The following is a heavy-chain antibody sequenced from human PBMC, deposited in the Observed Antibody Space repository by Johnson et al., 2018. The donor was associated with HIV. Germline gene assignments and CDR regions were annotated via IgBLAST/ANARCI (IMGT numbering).Heavy chain of an antibody. CDR2: ISSDGSNK. D-gene: IGHD2-21*01. J-gene: IGHJ3*02. Sequence: VQLVESGGGVVRPGGSLRLSCAASGFTFSSYAMYWVRQAPGKGLEWVAVISSDGSNKYYADSVKGRSTISRDNSKNTLYLQINSLRVEDTAVYYCAKDCVGVWWSRAFDIWGQGTMVTVSS. V-gene: IGHV3-30-3*02. CDR1: GFTFSSYA. CDR3: AKDCVGVWWSRAFDI.